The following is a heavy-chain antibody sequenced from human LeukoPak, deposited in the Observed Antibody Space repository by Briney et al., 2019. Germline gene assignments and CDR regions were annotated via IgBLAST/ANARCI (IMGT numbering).Heavy chain of an antibody. Sequence: GGSLRLSCAASGFTFSSYWMSWVRQAQGKGLEWVANIKQDGSEKYYVDSVKGRFTISRDNAKNSLYLQMNSLRAEDTAVYYCARRYCSGGSCYSYLDYWGQGTLVTVSS. D-gene: IGHD2-15*01. CDR2: IKQDGSEK. CDR1: GFTFSSYW. CDR3: ARRYCSGGSCYSYLDY. J-gene: IGHJ4*02. V-gene: IGHV3-7*01.